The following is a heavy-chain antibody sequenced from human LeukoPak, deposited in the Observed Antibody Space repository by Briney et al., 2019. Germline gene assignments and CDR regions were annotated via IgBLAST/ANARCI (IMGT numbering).Heavy chain of an antibody. J-gene: IGHJ4*02. Sequence: GGSLRLSCAASGFTFGGYAMSGVRQAPGRGLEWVSIITSGVGFTYYADSVKGRFTISRDNSRNTLYLQMNSLRAGDTAAYYCARWRATYYFDYWGRGTLVTVSS. V-gene: IGHV3-23*01. D-gene: IGHD5-24*01. CDR1: GFTFGGYA. CDR2: ITSGVGFT. CDR3: ARWRATYYFDY.